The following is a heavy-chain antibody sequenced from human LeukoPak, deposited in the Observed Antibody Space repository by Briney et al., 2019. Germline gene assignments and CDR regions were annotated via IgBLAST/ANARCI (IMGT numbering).Heavy chain of an antibody. CDR1: GFILSSYA. Sequence: GRSLRLSCAASGFILSSYAMYWVRQAPGKGPEWVAVISYDGTNKYYADSVKGRFTISRDNSKNTGYLQMNSLRAEDTAVYYCARDRDRDIIGDGMDVWGKGTTVTVSS. CDR3: ARDRDRDIIGDGMDV. V-gene: IGHV3-30*04. CDR2: ISYDGTNK. J-gene: IGHJ6*04. D-gene: IGHD2-15*01.